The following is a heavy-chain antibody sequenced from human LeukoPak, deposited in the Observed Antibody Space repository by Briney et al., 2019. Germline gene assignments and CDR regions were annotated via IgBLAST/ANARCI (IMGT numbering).Heavy chain of an antibody. D-gene: IGHD1-26*01. V-gene: IGHV4-59*01. CDR3: ARAPTYSGSYYSYHYMDV. Sequence: SETLSLTCTVSGGSISSYYWSWIRQPPGKGLEWIGYIYYSGSTNYNPSLKSRVTISVDTSKNQFSLKLSSVTAADTAVYYCARAPTYSGSYYSYHYMDVWGKGTTVTVSS. J-gene: IGHJ6*03. CDR2: IYYSGST. CDR1: GGSISSYY.